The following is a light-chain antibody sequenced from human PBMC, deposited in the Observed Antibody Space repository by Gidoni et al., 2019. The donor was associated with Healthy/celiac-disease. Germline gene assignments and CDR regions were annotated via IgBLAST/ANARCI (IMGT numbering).Light chain of an antibody. Sequence: VSLGERATINCKSSQSVLYSSNNKNYLAWYQQKPGQPPKLLIYWASTRESGVPDRFSGSGSGTDFTLTISSLQAEDVAVYYCQQYYSTPWTFXQXTKVEIK. CDR3: QQYYSTPWT. V-gene: IGKV4-1*01. CDR1: QSVLYSSNNKNY. CDR2: WAS. J-gene: IGKJ1*01.